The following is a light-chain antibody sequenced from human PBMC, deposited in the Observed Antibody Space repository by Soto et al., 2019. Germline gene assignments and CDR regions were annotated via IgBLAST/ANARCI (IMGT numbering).Light chain of an antibody. CDR3: QSYDSSLSAL. Sequence: QLVLTQPPSVSGAPGQRVTISCTGSSSNIGAGYDVHWYQQLPGTAPKLLIYGNSNRPSGVPDRFSGSKSGTSASLAITGLQAEDEADYYCQSYDSSLSALIGGGTKVTVL. CDR2: GNS. J-gene: IGLJ2*01. CDR1: SSNIGAGYD. V-gene: IGLV1-40*01.